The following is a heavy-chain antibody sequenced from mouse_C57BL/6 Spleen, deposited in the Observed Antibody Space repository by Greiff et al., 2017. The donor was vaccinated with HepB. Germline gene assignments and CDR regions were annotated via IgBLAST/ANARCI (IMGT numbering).Heavy chain of an antibody. CDR3: ARSLYSTYAMDY. CDR1: GFTFSSYA. Sequence: EVRVVESGGGLVKPGGSLKLSCAASGFTFSSYAMSWVRQTPEKRLEWVATISDGGSYTYYPDNVKGRVTISRDNAKNNLYLQMSHLKSEDTAMYYCARSLYSTYAMDYWGQGTSVTVSS. J-gene: IGHJ4*01. V-gene: IGHV5-4*03. D-gene: IGHD2-5*01. CDR2: ISDGGSYT.